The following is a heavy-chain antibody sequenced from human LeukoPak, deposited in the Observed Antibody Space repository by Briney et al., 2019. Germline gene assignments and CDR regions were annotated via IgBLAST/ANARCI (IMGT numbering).Heavy chain of an antibody. CDR2: IIPIFGTA. Sequence: ASVKVSCKASGGTFSSYAISWVRQAPGQGLEWMGGIIPIFGTANYAQKFQGRVTITADESTSTAYMELSSLGSEDTAVYYCARGRVADYYYYGMDVWGQGTTVTVSS. J-gene: IGHJ6*02. D-gene: IGHD3-10*01. CDR1: GGTFSSYA. V-gene: IGHV1-69*13. CDR3: ARGRVADYYYYGMDV.